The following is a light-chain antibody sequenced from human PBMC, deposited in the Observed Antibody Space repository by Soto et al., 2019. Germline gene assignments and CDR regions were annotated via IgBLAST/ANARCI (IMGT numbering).Light chain of an antibody. V-gene: IGKV3-15*01. Sequence: EIVMTQSPATLSVSPGERATLSCRASQSVSSNLAWYQQKPGQAPRLLIYAASTRATGLPARFSGSWSGTEFTLTINSLQSEDFAIYYCQQYNNWPPTFGQGTTV. CDR3: QQYNNWPPT. J-gene: IGKJ1*01. CDR2: AAS. CDR1: QSVSSN.